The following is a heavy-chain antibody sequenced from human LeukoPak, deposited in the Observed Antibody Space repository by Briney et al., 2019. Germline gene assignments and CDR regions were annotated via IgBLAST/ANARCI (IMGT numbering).Heavy chain of an antibody. CDR3: ARSSGYYYGSGNLYSWFDP. D-gene: IGHD3-10*01. J-gene: IGHJ5*02. V-gene: IGHV1-69*05. CDR2: IIPIFGTA. Sequence: GASVKVSCKASGGTFSSYAISWVRQAPGQGLEWMGGIIPIFGTANYAQKFQGRVTITTDESTSTAYMELSSLRSEDTAVYYCARSSGYYYGSGNLYSWFDPWGQGTLVTVSS. CDR1: GGTFSSYA.